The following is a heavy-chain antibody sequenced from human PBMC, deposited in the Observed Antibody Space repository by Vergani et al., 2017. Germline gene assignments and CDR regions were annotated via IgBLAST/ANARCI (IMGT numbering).Heavy chain of an antibody. V-gene: IGHV3-23*04. CDR1: GFTFSSYA. J-gene: IGHJ6*02. CDR3: AKDSPIAAAGPYYYGMDV. Sequence: EVQLVESGGGLVQPGGSLRLSCAASGFTFSSYAMSWVHQAPGKGLEWVSAISGSGGSTYYADSVKGRFTISRDNSKNTLYLQMNSLRAEDTDVYYCAKDSPIAAAGPYYYGMDVWGQGTTVTVSS. D-gene: IGHD6-13*01. CDR2: ISGSGGST.